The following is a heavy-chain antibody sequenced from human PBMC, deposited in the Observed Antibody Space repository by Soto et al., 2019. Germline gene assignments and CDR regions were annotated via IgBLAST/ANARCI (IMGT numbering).Heavy chain of an antibody. D-gene: IGHD3-22*01. CDR1: GYTFTSYA. J-gene: IGHJ6*02. CDR2: INAGNGNT. V-gene: IGHV1-3*01. CDR3: ARDRRDYDSSGYYYGRGLDSGMDV. Sequence: GASVKVSCKASGYTFTSYAMHWVRQAPGQRLEWMGWINAGNGNTKYSQKFQGRVTITRDTSASTAYMELSSLRSEDTAVYYCARDRRDYDSSGYYYGRGLDSGMDVWGQGTTVTVSS.